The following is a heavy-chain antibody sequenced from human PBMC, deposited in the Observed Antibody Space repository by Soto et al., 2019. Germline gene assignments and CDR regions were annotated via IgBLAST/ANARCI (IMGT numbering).Heavy chain of an antibody. CDR2: IVVGSGNT. CDR1: GFTFTSSA. Sequence: WASVKVSCKASGFTFTSSAVQWVRQARGQRLEWIGWIVVGSGNTNYAQKFQERVTITRDMSTSTAYMELSSLRSEDTAVYYCAATSSSWSLTSYYYYGMDVWGQGTTVTVSS. D-gene: IGHD6-13*01. V-gene: IGHV1-58*01. J-gene: IGHJ6*02. CDR3: AATSSSWSLTSYYYYGMDV.